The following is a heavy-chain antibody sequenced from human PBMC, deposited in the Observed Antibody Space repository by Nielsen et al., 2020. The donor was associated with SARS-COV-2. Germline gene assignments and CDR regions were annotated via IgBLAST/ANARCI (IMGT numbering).Heavy chain of an antibody. Sequence: GPLRLSCAAAGFTFRGYDMIWIRRAPGKGLEWVSYISSSSSYTNYADSVKGRFTISRDNAKNSLYLQMNSLKPEDTAVYYCAREMTYCSSISCYAFDYWGQGILVTVSS. CDR2: ISSSSSYT. CDR3: AREMTYCSSISCYAFDY. J-gene: IGHJ4*02. V-gene: IGHV3-11*06. D-gene: IGHD2-2*01. CDR1: GFTFRGYD.